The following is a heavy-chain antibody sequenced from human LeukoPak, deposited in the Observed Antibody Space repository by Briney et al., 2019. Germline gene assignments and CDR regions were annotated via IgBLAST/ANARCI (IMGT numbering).Heavy chain of an antibody. Sequence: GGSLRLSCAASGFTFSSYAMSWVRQAPGKGLEWISYISSSGSNIYYADSVKGRFTISRDNAKNSLYLQMNSLRAEDTAVYYCARVRTGYGYVYWGQGTLVTVSS. J-gene: IGHJ4*02. CDR3: ARVRTGYGYVY. CDR1: GFTFSSYA. CDR2: ISSSGSNI. V-gene: IGHV3-48*04. D-gene: IGHD5-18*01.